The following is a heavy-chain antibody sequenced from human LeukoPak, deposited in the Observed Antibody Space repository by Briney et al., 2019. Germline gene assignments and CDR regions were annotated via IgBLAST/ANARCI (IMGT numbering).Heavy chain of an antibody. V-gene: IGHV3-66*01. CDR3: ARGRDYDNYFDY. CDR1: GVTVSSNY. Sequence: GGSLRLSCAASGVTVSSNYMSWVRQAPGKGLEWVSIIYSGGSIYYADSVKGRFTISRDNSKNTLYLQMNSLRAEDTAVYYCARGRDYDNYFDYWGQGTLVTVSS. D-gene: IGHD4-17*01. CDR2: IYSGGSI. J-gene: IGHJ4*02.